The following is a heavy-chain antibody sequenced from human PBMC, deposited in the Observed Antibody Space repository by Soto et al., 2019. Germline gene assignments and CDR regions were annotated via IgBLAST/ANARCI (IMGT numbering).Heavy chain of an antibody. CDR3: ARDLAAAGTVSWFDP. Sequence: SETLSLTCTVSGGSISSYYWSWIRQPAGEGLEWIGRIYTSGSTNYNPSLKSRVTMSVDTSKNQFSLKLSSVTAADTAVYYCARDLAAAGTVSWFDPWGQGTLVTVSS. CDR1: GGSISSYY. V-gene: IGHV4-4*07. CDR2: IYTSGST. D-gene: IGHD6-13*01. J-gene: IGHJ5*02.